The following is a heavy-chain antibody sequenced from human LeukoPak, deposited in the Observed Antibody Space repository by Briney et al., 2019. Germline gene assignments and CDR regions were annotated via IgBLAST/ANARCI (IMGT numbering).Heavy chain of an antibody. CDR3: ARDERSGSYYTY. J-gene: IGHJ4*02. CDR2: IRSKAYGGIT. V-gene: IGHV3-49*03. Sequence: GGSLRLSCIGSGFTFGVYSMSWFRQAPGKGLEWVGFIRSKAYGGITEYAASVKDRFTISRDDSKSVAYLQMNSLKTEDTAVYYCARDERSGSYYTYWGQGILVTVPS. CDR1: GFTFGVYS. D-gene: IGHD1-26*01.